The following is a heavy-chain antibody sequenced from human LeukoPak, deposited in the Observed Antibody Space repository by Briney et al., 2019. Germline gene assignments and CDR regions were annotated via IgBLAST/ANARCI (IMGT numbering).Heavy chain of an antibody. Sequence: PGGSLRLSCEASGFTFSSYWMTWVRQAPGKGLEWLANIKCDGSNKFYAASVKGRFTISRDNARNSLYLQMNSLRVEDTALYYCGTSLDAAINTGGQGVLVTVSS. CDR2: IKCDGSNK. J-gene: IGHJ4*02. CDR1: GFTFSSYW. D-gene: IGHD5-18*01. V-gene: IGHV3-7*01. CDR3: GTSLDAAINT.